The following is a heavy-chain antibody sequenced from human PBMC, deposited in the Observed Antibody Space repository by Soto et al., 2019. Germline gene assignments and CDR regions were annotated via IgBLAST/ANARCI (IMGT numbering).Heavy chain of an antibody. CDR2: IDPSDSYT. Sequence: GESLKISCXGSGYSFTSYWISWVRQMPGKGLEWMGRIDPSDSYTNYSPSFQGHVTISADKSISTAYLQWSSLKASDTAMYYCARPDFTDYYYYGMDVWGQGTTVTV. D-gene: IGHD3-3*01. CDR3: ARPDFTDYYYYGMDV. CDR1: GYSFTSYW. V-gene: IGHV5-10-1*01. J-gene: IGHJ6*02.